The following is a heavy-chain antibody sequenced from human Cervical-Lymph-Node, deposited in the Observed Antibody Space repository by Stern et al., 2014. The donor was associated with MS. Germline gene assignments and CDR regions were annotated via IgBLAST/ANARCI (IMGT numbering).Heavy chain of an antibody. Sequence: VQLVESGAEVKKPGSSVKVSCKASGGTLTTHPITWVRQAPGQGLEWMGGIIPFLNTANYAQKFQGRITITADKSTGTTYMRISSLRSDDTAVYFCASSLVASGHWGQGTLVIVS. D-gene: IGHD2-8*02. V-gene: IGHV1-69*06. CDR3: ASSLVASGH. CDR1: GGTLTTHP. J-gene: IGHJ4*02. CDR2: IIPFLNTA.